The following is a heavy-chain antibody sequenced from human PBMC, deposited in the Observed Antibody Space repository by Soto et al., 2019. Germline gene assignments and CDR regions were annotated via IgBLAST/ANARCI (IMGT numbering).Heavy chain of an antibody. V-gene: IGHV3-30*09. D-gene: IGHD1-26*01. Sequence: QVQLVESGGGVVQPGRSLRLSCAASEFTFTPYAMHWVRQAPGKGLEWLTLISYDGSYKDYAASVRGRFAISRDNSKNTLYLQMNGLTAEDTAVYYCARDGDRGGGSYFWYFDLWGHGTLVTVSS. J-gene: IGHJ2*01. CDR3: ARDGDRGGGSYFWYFDL. CDR2: ISYDGSYK. CDR1: EFTFTPYA.